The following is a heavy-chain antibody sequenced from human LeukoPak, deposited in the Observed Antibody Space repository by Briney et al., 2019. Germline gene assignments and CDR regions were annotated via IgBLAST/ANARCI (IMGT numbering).Heavy chain of an antibody. D-gene: IGHD2-15*01. CDR1: GFTFSSYA. V-gene: IGHV3-30*04. CDR2: ISYDGSNK. Sequence: HAGGSLRLSCAASGFTFSSYAMHWVRQAPGKGLEWVAVISYDGSNKYYADSVKGRFTISRDNSKNTLYLQMNSLRAEDTAVYYCAKEGYCSGGSCYPKNYYYYMDVWGKGTTVTVSS. CDR3: AKEGYCSGGSCYPKNYYYYMDV. J-gene: IGHJ6*03.